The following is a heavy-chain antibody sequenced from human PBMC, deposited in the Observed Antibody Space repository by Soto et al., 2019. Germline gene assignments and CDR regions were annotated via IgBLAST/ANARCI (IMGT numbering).Heavy chain of an antibody. CDR1: GGSISSGGYY. Sequence: QVQLQESGPGLMKPSQTLSLTCTVSGGSISSGGYYWSWIRQHPGKGLEWIGYIYYSGSTYYNPSLKRRVTISVDTSKNQFSLKLSSVTAADTAVYYCARDRYYYGSGVYYYYGMDVWGQGTTVTVSS. CDR3: ARDRYYYGSGVYYYYGMDV. CDR2: IYYSGST. V-gene: IGHV4-31*03. J-gene: IGHJ6*02. D-gene: IGHD3-10*01.